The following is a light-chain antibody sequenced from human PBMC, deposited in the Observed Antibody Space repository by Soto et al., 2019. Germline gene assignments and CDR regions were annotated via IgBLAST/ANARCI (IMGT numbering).Light chain of an antibody. J-gene: IGLJ1*01. CDR1: SSDVGRYDY. CDR2: EVS. Sequence: QSALTQPASVSGSPGQSITISCTGTSSDVGRYDYVSWYQQHPGKAPKLMVSEVSHRPSGVSNRFSGSKSGNTASLTISGLQAEDEADYYCSSYSTMGTYVFGPGTKVTV. V-gene: IGLV2-14*01. CDR3: SSYSTMGTYV.